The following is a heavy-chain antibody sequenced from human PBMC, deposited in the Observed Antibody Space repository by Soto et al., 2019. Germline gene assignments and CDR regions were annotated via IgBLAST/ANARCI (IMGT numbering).Heavy chain of an antibody. J-gene: IGHJ4*02. CDR3: ARGKGQQLDY. CDR2: IIPIFGTT. V-gene: IGHV1-69*12. D-gene: IGHD6-13*01. CDR1: GGTVSSYP. Sequence: QVQLVQSGAEVKKPGSSVKVSCKASGGTVSSYPISWVRQAPGQGLEWMGGIIPIFGTTHYAQKFQGRVTITADESTRTAHMELSSLRSEDTAVHHCARGKGQQLDYWGQGTLVTVSS.